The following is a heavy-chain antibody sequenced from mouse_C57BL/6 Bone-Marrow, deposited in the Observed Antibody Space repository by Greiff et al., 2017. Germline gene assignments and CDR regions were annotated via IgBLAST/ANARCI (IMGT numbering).Heavy chain of an antibody. J-gene: IGHJ1*03. CDR3: AWDWYFDV. Sequence: EVQLVESGGDLVKPGGSLKLSCAASGFTFSSYGMSWVRQTPDKRLEWVATISSGGSYIYYPDSVKGRFTISRDNAKNTLYLQMSSLKSEDTAMYYCAWDWYFDVWGTGTTVTVSS. CDR1: GFTFSSYG. CDR2: ISSGGSYI. V-gene: IGHV5-6*01. D-gene: IGHD4-1*01.